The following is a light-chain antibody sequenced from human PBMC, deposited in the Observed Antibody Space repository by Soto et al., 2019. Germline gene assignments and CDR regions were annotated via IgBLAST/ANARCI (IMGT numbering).Light chain of an antibody. CDR1: SSNIGGYNV. J-gene: IGLJ1*01. Sequence: SALTQPASVSGSPGQSITISCSGTSSNIGGYNVVSWYQQHPGKAPKVIVYEGIKRPSGVSDRFSGSTSGSTASLTISGLQAEDEAEYYCSSFAGSNNFPYVFGTGTKVTVL. V-gene: IGLV2-23*03. CDR3: SSFAGSNNFPYV. CDR2: EGI.